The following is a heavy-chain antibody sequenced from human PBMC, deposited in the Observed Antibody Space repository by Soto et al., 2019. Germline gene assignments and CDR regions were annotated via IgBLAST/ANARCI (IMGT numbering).Heavy chain of an antibody. D-gene: IGHD2-15*01. CDR2: IYYDGST. V-gene: IGHV4-28*01. Sequence: SETLSLTCAVSGYSISSSNWWGWIRQPPGKGLEWIGNIYYDGSTYYNPSLKSRLTMSVDTSKNQFSLKVKSVTAVDTDVYYCERTIDCSGDSSYALFYYYCGMEVWGQGTTVT. J-gene: IGHJ6*02. CDR3: ERTIDCSGDSSYALFYYYCGMEV. CDR1: GYSISSSNW.